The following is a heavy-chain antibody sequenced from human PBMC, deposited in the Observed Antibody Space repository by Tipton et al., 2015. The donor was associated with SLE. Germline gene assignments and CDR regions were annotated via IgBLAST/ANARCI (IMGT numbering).Heavy chain of an antibody. CDR3: ARGDSMSWFNY. CDR1: GASVTTGTYS. CDR2: IFATGAT. D-gene: IGHD3-22*01. V-gene: IGHV4-61*02. J-gene: IGHJ4*02. Sequence: TLSLTCSVSGASVTTGTYSWNWIRPPAGKGLEWIGRIFATGATNYNASLESRVTPSMDTSKNQFSLELTSVTAADAAVYFCARGDSMSWFNYWGRGTLVTVSS.